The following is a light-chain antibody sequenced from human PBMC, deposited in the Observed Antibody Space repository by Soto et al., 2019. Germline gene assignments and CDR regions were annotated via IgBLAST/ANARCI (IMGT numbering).Light chain of an antibody. Sequence: EIVLTQSPASRSLCNAERATVSCGASQSVDSSLVWYQQQPGQAPRLLIFGASNRATGIPARFSGSGSGTDFTLTINSLEPDDFAVYYCQQRDSWPITFGQGTRLE. CDR3: QQRDSWPIT. J-gene: IGKJ5*01. V-gene: IGKV3-11*01. CDR2: GAS. CDR1: QSVDSS.